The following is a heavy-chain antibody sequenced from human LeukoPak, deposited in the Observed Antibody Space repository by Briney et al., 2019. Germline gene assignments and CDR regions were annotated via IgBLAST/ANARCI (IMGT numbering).Heavy chain of an antibody. D-gene: IGHD1-26*01. Sequence: SETLSLTCTVSGGSISSYYWSWIRQPAGKGLEWIGRIYTSGSTNYNPSLKSRVTMSVDTSKNQFSLKLSSVTAADTAVYYCARQPTFSGSYLLTSYYFDYWGQGTLVTVSS. V-gene: IGHV4-4*07. CDR2: IYTSGST. CDR3: ARQPTFSGSYLLTSYYFDY. J-gene: IGHJ4*02. CDR1: GGSISSYY.